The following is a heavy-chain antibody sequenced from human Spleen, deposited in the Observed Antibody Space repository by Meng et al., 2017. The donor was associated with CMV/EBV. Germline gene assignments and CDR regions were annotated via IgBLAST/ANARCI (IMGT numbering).Heavy chain of an antibody. CDR1: GGSISSYY. J-gene: IGHJ6*02. D-gene: IGHD4-11*01. Sequence: SETLSLTCPVSGGSISSYYWSWIRQPPGKGLEWIGYIYYSGSTNYNPPLKSRVTISVDTSKNQFSLKLSSVTAADTAVYYCARKGYSNGMDVWGQGTTVTVSS. CDR3: ARKGYSNGMDV. V-gene: IGHV4-59*01. CDR2: IYYSGST.